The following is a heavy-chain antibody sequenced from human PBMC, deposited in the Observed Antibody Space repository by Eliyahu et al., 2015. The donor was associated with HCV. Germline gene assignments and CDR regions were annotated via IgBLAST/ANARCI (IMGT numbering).Heavy chain of an antibody. D-gene: IGHD3-22*01. CDR3: ARDSWDYYYDSSGYYY. J-gene: IGHJ4*02. CDR2: IYYSGST. V-gene: IGHV4-39*07. Sequence: QLQLQESGPGLVKPSETLSLTCTVSGGSIXSXSYYWGWIRQPPGKGLEWXGSIYYSGSTYYNPSLKSRVTISVDTSKNQFSLKLSSVTAADTAVYYCARDSWDYYYDSSGYYYWGQGTLVTVSS. CDR1: GGSIXSXSYY.